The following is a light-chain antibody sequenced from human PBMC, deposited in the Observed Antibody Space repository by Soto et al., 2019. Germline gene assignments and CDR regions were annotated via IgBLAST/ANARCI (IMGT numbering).Light chain of an antibody. CDR2: GAS. CDR3: QQYGTSPLT. V-gene: IGKV3-20*01. CDR1: QSVSSN. J-gene: IGKJ4*01. Sequence: EIVMTQSPATLSVSPGERATLSCRASQSVSSNLAWYQQKPGQPPRLVIYGASSRATGIPDRFRGRGSGTVFTLTISRLEPEDFAVYYCQQYGTSPLTFGGGTKVDIK.